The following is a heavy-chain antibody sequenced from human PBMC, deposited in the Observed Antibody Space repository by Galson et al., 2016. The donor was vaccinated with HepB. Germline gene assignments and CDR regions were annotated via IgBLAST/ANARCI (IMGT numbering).Heavy chain of an antibody. CDR3: ARDAGDNAFDI. CDR2: ISFDGSKK. D-gene: IGHD7-27*01. V-gene: IGHV3-30*03. CDR1: GFTFSSFD. Sequence: SLRLSCAASGFTFSSFDMRWVRQAPGKGLEWVAVISFDGSKKNYGDSVKGRFTISRDNSKNMLYLQMNSLRAEDTAVHFCARDAGDNAFDIWGQGTLVTVSS. J-gene: IGHJ3*02.